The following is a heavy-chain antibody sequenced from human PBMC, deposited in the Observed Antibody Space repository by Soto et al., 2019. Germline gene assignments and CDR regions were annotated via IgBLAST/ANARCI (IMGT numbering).Heavy chain of an antibody. J-gene: IGHJ3*02. CDR3: EKPCEDFWSGPDGFDI. CDR1: GFTFSSYS. V-gene: IGHV3-48*01. CDR2: ISSSSSTI. D-gene: IGHD3-3*01. Sequence: EGSLRLSCAASGFTFSSYSMNWVRQAPGKGLEWVSYISSSSSTIYYADSVKGRFTISRDNAKNSLYLQMNSLRAEDTAVYYCEKPCEDFWSGPDGFDIWGQRTMVPVSS.